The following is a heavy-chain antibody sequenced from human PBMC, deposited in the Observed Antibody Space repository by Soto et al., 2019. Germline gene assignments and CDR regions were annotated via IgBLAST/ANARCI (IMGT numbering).Heavy chain of an antibody. V-gene: IGHV1-2*02. CDR1: GYTFTGYY. CDR3: ASLMWGAITANAY. D-gene: IGHD2-8*01. CDR2: INPNSGGT. Sequence: QVQLVQSGAEVKKPGASVKVSCKASGYTFTGYYMHWVRQAPGQGLEWMGWINPNSGGTNYAQKFQGRVTMTRDTSSSTANWELGRLGSDATPWYYWASLMWGAITANAYGGRGPLAPVS. J-gene: IGHJ4*02.